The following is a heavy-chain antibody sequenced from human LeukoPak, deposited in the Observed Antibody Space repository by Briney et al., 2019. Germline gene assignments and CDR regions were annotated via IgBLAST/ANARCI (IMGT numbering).Heavy chain of an antibody. Sequence: GGSLRLSCAASGFSFGNYDLNWVRQAPGKGLEWVSSITTSSSYIYYADSVKGRFTVSRDNAKNSLYLQMNSLRAEDTAVYYCASHIVVVTAIRYYAMDVWGQGTTVTVSS. V-gene: IGHV3-21*01. J-gene: IGHJ6*02. CDR3: ASHIVVVTAIRYYAMDV. CDR1: GFSFGNYD. D-gene: IGHD2-2*01. CDR2: ITTSSSYI.